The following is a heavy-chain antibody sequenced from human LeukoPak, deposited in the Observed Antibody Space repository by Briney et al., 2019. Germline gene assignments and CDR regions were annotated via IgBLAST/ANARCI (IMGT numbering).Heavy chain of an antibody. CDR2: ISSSSSYI. J-gene: IGHJ3*02. Sequence: GGSLRLSCAASGFTFSSYSMNWVRQAPGKGLEWVSSISSSSSYIYYADSVKGRFTISRDNAKNSLYLQMNSLRAEDTAVYYCATRSSWPYDAFDIWGQGTMVTVSS. D-gene: IGHD6-13*01. CDR3: ATRSSWPYDAFDI. CDR1: GFTFSSYS. V-gene: IGHV3-21*01.